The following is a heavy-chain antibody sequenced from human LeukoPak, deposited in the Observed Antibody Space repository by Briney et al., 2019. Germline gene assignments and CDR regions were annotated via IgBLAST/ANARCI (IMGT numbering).Heavy chain of an antibody. D-gene: IGHD4-17*01. V-gene: IGHV3-30*18. CDR1: GFSFSSYG. CDR2: ISNDGSNK. J-gene: IGHJ4*02. Sequence: PGGSLRLSCAGSGFSFSSYGMHWVRQAPGKGLEWVAVISNDGSNKAYADSVKGRFTVSRDNSKNTLYLQMNSLRAEDTAVYYCAKCTTRNTQYPIDYWGQGTLVTVSS. CDR3: AKCTTRNTQYPIDY.